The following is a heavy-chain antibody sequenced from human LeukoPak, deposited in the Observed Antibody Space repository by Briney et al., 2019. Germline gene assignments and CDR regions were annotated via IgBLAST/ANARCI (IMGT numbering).Heavy chain of an antibody. Sequence: GGSLRLSCAASGFTVSTNYMSWVRQAPWKGLEWVSIIYSGGHTYYADSVKGRFTISRDSSKNTLFLQMNSLRAEDTAVYYCARDRGPYVDFDYWGQGTLVTVSS. D-gene: IGHD5-12*01. J-gene: IGHJ4*02. V-gene: IGHV3-66*01. CDR3: ARDRGPYVDFDY. CDR1: GFTVSTNY. CDR2: IYSGGHT.